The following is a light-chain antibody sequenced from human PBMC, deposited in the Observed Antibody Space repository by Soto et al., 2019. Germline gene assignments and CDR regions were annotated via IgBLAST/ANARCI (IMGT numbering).Light chain of an antibody. CDR1: QNVAHF. CDR3: QQNYSSPPIT. CDR2: ATS. V-gene: IGKV1-39*01. Sequence: DIQMTQSPSSLSASVGDRVTITCRASQNVAHFLNWYQQKPGKAPKLLIYATSSLHSAVPSRFSGSGFGTDFTLTISSLQTEDFATYYCQQNYSSPPITFGQGTRLEIK. J-gene: IGKJ5*01.